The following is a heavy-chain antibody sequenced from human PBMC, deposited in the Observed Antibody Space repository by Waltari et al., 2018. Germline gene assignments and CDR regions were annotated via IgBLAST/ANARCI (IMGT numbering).Heavy chain of an antibody. CDR3: ARDSVLRYFDWLDY. D-gene: IGHD3-9*01. CDR1: GGSISSSSYY. CDR2: IYYSGIT. V-gene: IGHV4-39*07. J-gene: IGHJ4*02. Sequence: QLQLQESGPGLVKPSETLSLTCTVSGGSISSSSYYWGWIRQPPGKGLEWIGSIYYSGITYYNPSLKSRVTISVDTSKNQFSLKLSSVTAADTAVYYCARDSVLRYFDWLDYWGQGTLVTVSS.